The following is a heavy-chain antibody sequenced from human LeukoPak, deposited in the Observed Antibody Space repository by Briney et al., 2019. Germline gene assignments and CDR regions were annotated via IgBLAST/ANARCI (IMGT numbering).Heavy chain of an antibody. CDR1: GFTFSSYS. CDR3: VREGYYHSGSLPTFYFDY. Sequence: GGSLRLSCAASGFTFSSYSMSWVRQAPGKGLEWVSYISSSSSPIYYADSVKGRFTISRDNAKNSLYLQMNSLRDEDTAVYYCVREGYYHSGSLPTFYFDYWGQGTLVTVSS. D-gene: IGHD3-10*01. CDR2: ISSSSSPI. J-gene: IGHJ4*02. V-gene: IGHV3-48*02.